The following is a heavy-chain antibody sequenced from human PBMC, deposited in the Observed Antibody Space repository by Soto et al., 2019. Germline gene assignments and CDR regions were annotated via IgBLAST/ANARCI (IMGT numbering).Heavy chain of an antibody. CDR1: GYTFTSYY. V-gene: IGHV1-46*03. D-gene: IGHD2-21*01. CDR2: INPSGGST. CDR3: ATAYCGGDSYSKFDP. J-gene: IGHJ5*02. Sequence: QVQLVQSGAEVKKPGASVKVSCKASGYTFTSYYMHWVRQAPGQGLEWMGIINPSGGSTSYAQKFQGRVTMTRDTSTSTVYMELSSLRSEDTAVYYCATAYCGGDSYSKFDPWGQGTLVTVSS.